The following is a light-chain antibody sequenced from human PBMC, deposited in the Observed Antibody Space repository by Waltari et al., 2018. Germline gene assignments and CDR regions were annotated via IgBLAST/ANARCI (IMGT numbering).Light chain of an antibody. V-gene: IGLV2-8*01. CDR2: EVS. J-gene: IGLJ2*01. Sequence: QSALTQPPSASGSPGQSVTISCTGTSSDVGGYNYVSWYQQHAGKAPKLMIYEVSKRPSGVPDRFSGSKSGNTASLTVSGLQAEDEGDYYCSSYAGSNLVFGGGTKLTVL. CDR3: SSYAGSNLV. CDR1: SSDVGGYNY.